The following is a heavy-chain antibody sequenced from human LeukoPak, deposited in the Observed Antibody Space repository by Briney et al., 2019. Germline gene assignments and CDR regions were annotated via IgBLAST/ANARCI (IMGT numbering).Heavy chain of an antibody. CDR1: KYTFRDYY. V-gene: IGHV3-11*01. CDR2: ISSNGRTI. J-gene: IGHJ5*02. D-gene: IGHD3-10*01. CDR3: VRDSPRVRGWFDP. Sequence: GGSLTLSCAASKYTFRDYYMSWVRQAPGKGLEWIAYISSNGRTIYYADSVRGRFTISRDNDKSSMYLLMNSLRVDDTAVYYCVRDSPRVRGWFDPWGQGTLVTVSS.